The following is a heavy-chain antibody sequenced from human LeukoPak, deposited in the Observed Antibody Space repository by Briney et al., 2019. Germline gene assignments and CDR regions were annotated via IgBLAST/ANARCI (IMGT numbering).Heavy chain of an antibody. Sequence: GGSLRLSCAASGFTFSSYSMNWVRQAPGQGLEWVSSISSSSSYIYYADSVKGRFTISRDNAKNSLYLQMNSLRAEDTAVYYCARGYSSSLDEYYFDYWGQGTLVTVSS. V-gene: IGHV3-21*01. J-gene: IGHJ4*02. CDR3: ARGYSSSLDEYYFDY. CDR1: GFTFSSYS. CDR2: ISSSSSYI. D-gene: IGHD6-13*01.